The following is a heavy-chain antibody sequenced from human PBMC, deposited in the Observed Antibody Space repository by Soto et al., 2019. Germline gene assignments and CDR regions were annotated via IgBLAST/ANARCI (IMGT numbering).Heavy chain of an antibody. Sequence: ASVKVSCKASGFTFTSSAMQWVRQARGQRLEWIGWIVVGSGNTNYAQKFQERVTITRDMSTGTAYMELSSLRSEDTAVYYCARSSRALGGFPFDPWGQGTLVTVSS. CDR2: IVVGSGNT. CDR1: GFTFTSSA. V-gene: IGHV1-58*02. CDR3: ARSSRALGGFPFDP. D-gene: IGHD3-10*01. J-gene: IGHJ5*02.